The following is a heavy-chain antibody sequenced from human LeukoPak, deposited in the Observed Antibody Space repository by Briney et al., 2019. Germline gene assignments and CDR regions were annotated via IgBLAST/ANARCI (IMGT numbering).Heavy chain of an antibody. J-gene: IGHJ4*02. CDR1: GGSISSSSYY. CDR2: INHSRST. D-gene: IGHD3-22*01. Sequence: SETLSLTCTVSGGSISSSSYYWGWIRQPPGKGLEWIGEINHSRSTNYNPSLKSRVTISVDTSKNQFSLKLSSVTAADTAVYYCARVAAGSGYFPFDYWGQGTLVTVSS. CDR3: ARVAAGSGYFPFDY. V-gene: IGHV4-39*07.